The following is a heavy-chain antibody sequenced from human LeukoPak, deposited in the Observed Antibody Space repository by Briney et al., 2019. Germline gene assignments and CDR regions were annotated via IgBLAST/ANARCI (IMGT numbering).Heavy chain of an antibody. D-gene: IGHD3-22*01. J-gene: IGHJ4*02. Sequence: SETLSLTCAVYGGSFSGYYWSWIRQPPGKGLEWIGEINHSGSTNYNPSLKSRVTISVDTSKNQFSLKLSSVTAADTAVYYCARSRTLYYYDSSGYSPPSYWGQGTLVTVSS. CDR1: GGSFSGYY. CDR2: INHSGST. CDR3: ARSRTLYYYDSSGYSPPSY. V-gene: IGHV4-34*01.